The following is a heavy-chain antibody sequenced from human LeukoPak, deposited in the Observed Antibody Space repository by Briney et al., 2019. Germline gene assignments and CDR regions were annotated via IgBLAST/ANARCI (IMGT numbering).Heavy chain of an antibody. J-gene: IGHJ5*02. CDR2: IYYSGST. Sequence: SETLSLTCTVSGGSISSYYWSWIRQPPGKGLEWIGYIYYSGSTNHNPSLKSRVTISVDTSKNQFSLKLSSVTAADTAVYYCARLKRIQLSLMGWWFDPWGQGTLVTVSS. CDR1: GGSISSYY. D-gene: IGHD5-18*01. CDR3: ARLKRIQLSLMGWWFDP. V-gene: IGHV4-59*01.